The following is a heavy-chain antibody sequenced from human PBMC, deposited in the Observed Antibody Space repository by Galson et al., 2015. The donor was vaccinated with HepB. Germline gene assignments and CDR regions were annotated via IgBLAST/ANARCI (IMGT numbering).Heavy chain of an antibody. CDR2: IDPSDSYT. CDR3: ARHDYSTSSSWNNNWFDP. CDR1: GYSFTSYW. D-gene: IGHD6-13*01. J-gene: IGHJ5*02. V-gene: IGHV5-10-1*01. Sequence: QSGAEVKKPGESLRISCKGSGYSFTSYWISWVRQMPGKGLEWMGRIDPSDSYTNYSPSFQGHVTISADKSISTAYLQWSSLKASDTAMYYCARHDYSTSSSWNNNWFDPWGQGTLVTVSS.